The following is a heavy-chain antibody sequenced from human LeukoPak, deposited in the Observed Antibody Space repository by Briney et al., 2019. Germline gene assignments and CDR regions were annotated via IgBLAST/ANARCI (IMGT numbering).Heavy chain of an antibody. CDR3: ASCAGIAVAGTLFRNDAFDI. J-gene: IGHJ3*02. D-gene: IGHD6-19*01. Sequence: QTGGSLRLSCAASGFTFSSYWMSWVRQAPGKGLEWVANIKQDGSEKYYVDSVKGRFTISRDNAKNSLYLQMNSLRAEDTAVYYCASCAGIAVAGTLFRNDAFDIWGQGTMVTVSS. V-gene: IGHV3-7*01. CDR1: GFTFSSYW. CDR2: IKQDGSEK.